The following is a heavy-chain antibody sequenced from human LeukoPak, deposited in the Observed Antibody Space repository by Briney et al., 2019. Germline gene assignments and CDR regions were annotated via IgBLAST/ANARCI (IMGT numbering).Heavy chain of an antibody. V-gene: IGHV4-4*07. CDR2: IYTSGGT. CDR1: GGSISSYY. CDR3: ARHQGSWSFGSAFDI. Sequence: SETLSLTCTVSGGSISSYYWSWIRQPAGKGLEWIGRIYTSGGTNYNPSLKSRVTMSVDTSKNQFSLKLSSVTAADTAVYYCARHQGSWSFGSAFDIWGQGTMVTVSS. D-gene: IGHD5-18*01. J-gene: IGHJ3*02.